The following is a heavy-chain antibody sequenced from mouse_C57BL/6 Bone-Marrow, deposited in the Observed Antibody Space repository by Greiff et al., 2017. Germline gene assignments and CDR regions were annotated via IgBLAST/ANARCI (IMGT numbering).Heavy chain of an antibody. J-gene: IGHJ2*01. CDR2: INPGSGGT. Sequence: VHLVESGAELVRPGTSVKVSCKASGYAFTNFLIEWVKQRPGQGLEWIGVINPGSGGTNYNEKFKGKATLTADKSSSTAYMQLSSLTSEDSAVYFCARWDALAYWGQGTTLTVSS. CDR1: GYAFTNFL. V-gene: IGHV1-54*01. CDR3: ARWDALAY. D-gene: IGHD4-1*01.